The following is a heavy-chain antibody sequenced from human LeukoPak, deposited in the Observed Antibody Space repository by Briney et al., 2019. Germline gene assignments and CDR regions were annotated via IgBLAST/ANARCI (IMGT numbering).Heavy chain of an antibody. Sequence: SETLSLTCTVSGGSISSYYWSWIRQPPGKGLEWIGYIYYSGSTNYNPSLKSRVTISVDTSKNQFSLKLSSVTAADTAVYYCARVDSSSPYNWFDPWGQGTLVTVSS. CDR2: IYYSGST. D-gene: IGHD6-6*01. CDR1: GGSISSYY. J-gene: IGHJ5*02. CDR3: ARVDSSSPYNWFDP. V-gene: IGHV4-59*01.